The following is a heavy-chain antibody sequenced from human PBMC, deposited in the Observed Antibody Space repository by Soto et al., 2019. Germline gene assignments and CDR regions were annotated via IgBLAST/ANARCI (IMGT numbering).Heavy chain of an antibody. CDR2: VYNSGST. D-gene: IGHD6-13*01. J-gene: IGHJ4*02. CDR3: ARYRREAVAGYTLDN. Sequence: SETLSLTCTVSGGSVSSNYWTWMRQPPGKGLEWIGYVYNSGSTNYNPSLKSRATISEDTSKSQFSLKVNSMTAADTAVYYCARYRREAVAGYTLDNWGQGILVTVSS. V-gene: IGHV4-59*02. CDR1: GGSVSSNY.